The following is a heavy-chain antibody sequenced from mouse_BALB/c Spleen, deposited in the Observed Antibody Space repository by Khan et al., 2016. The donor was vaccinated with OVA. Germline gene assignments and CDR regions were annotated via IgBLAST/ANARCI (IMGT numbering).Heavy chain of an antibody. Sequence: EVELVESGGGLVKPGGSLKLSCAASGFTFSDYYMYWVRKTPEKRLEWVATISDGGSYTYYPDSVKGRFTISRDNAKNNLYLQMSSLKSEDTAMYYCARAGYGGLAYRGQGTLVTVSA. D-gene: IGHD1-1*02. J-gene: IGHJ3*01. CDR1: GFTFSDYY. CDR2: ISDGGSYT. CDR3: ARAGYGGLAY. V-gene: IGHV5-4*02.